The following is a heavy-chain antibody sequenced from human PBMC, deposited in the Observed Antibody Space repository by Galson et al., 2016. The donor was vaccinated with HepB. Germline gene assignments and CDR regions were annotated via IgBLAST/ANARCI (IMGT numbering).Heavy chain of an antibody. D-gene: IGHD2-15*01. CDR2: TKSKTDGGTT. V-gene: IGHV3-15*01. CDR3: TTDGWQ. J-gene: IGHJ4*02. Sequence: SLRLSCAASGFTFSDSWMGWVRQAPGKGLEWVGRTKSKTDGGTTDYAAPVKGRFSISRDDSRNTLYLQMKSLKTEDTALYYCTTDGWQWGQGTLVTVSS. CDR1: GFTFSDSW.